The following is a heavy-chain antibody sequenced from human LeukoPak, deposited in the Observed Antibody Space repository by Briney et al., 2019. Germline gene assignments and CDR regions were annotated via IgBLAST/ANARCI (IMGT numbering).Heavy chain of an antibody. J-gene: IGHJ4*02. V-gene: IGHV3-23*01. Sequence: GGSLRLSCAASGFTFSTYAMNWVRQAPGKGLEWFSTISGSGGTPHYADSVKGRFTISRDNSKNTLHLQMNSLRAEDTAVYYCAKGGDLITYFDYWGQGTLVTVSS. CDR1: GFTFSTYA. CDR2: ISGSGGTP. D-gene: IGHD3-16*01. CDR3: AKGGDLITYFDY.